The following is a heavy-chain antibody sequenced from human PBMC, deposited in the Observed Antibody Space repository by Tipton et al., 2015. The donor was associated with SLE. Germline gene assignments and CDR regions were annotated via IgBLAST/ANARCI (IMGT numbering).Heavy chain of an antibody. Sequence: TLSLTCTVSDDSISGYYWSWIRQPPGKGLEWIGYIGQSGSTNYNASLKSRVAISVDTSKNQFSLKLSSVTAADTAVYYCARGSPTGTTRLDYWGRGTLVTVSS. J-gene: IGHJ4*02. CDR3: ARGSPTGTTRLDY. CDR2: IGQSGST. D-gene: IGHD1-7*01. CDR1: DDSISGYY. V-gene: IGHV4-59*08.